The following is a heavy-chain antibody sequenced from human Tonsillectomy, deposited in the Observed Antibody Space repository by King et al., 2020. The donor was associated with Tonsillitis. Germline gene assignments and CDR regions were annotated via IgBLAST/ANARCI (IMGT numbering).Heavy chain of an antibody. Sequence: QLVQSGGGVVQPGRSLRLSCAASGFTFSSYGMHWVRQAPGKGLEWVAVISYDGSNKYYADSVKGRFIISRDNSKNTLYLQMNSLRAEDTAVYYCARDTFAAVAPEYFQHWGQGTLVTVSS. CDR3: ARDTFAAVAPEYFQH. V-gene: IGHV3-33*05. CDR1: GFTFSSYG. D-gene: IGHD6-19*01. J-gene: IGHJ1*01. CDR2: ISYDGSNK.